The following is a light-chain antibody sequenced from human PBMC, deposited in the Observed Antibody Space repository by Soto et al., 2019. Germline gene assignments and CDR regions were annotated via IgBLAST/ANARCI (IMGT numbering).Light chain of an antibody. CDR3: QHIYSPSYT. CDR1: KTISTY. J-gene: IGKJ2*01. V-gene: IGKV1-39*01. Sequence: VSVICLASKTISTYLNWYQQKPGQAPTLLIYEASILQSGVPSRFSASGSGTDFTLTISSLQPEDFATFYCQHIYSPSYTFGQGTKVDIK. CDR2: EAS.